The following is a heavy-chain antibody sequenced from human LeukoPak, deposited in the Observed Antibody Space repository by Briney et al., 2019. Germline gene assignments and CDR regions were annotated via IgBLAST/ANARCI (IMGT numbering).Heavy chain of an antibody. CDR1: GFTFSNYA. V-gene: IGHV3-23*01. Sequence: GGSLRLSCAASGFTFSNYAVSWVRQPPGKGLEWVSAISGSGGGAYYAESVKGRFTVSRDNSAYMLYLQMNSLRADDTAVYYCAKDGAGYSSGLFDSWGQGALVTVSA. J-gene: IGHJ4*02. CDR2: ISGSGGGA. D-gene: IGHD6-19*01. CDR3: AKDGAGYSSGLFDS.